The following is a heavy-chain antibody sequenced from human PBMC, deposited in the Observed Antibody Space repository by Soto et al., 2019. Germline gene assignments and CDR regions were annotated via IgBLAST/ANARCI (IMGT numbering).Heavy chain of an antibody. Sequence: ASVKVSCKASEYTFPVNYIHWVRQAPGQGLEWMALINPITGGTNYAQKFQGRVTLTWDTSISTAYMELSGLRSDDTAIYYCARGYCSSSGCSHYFDYWGQGPLVTV. CDR3: ARGYCSSSGCSHYFDY. J-gene: IGHJ4*02. D-gene: IGHD2-2*01. CDR1: EYTFPVNY. V-gene: IGHV1-2*02. CDR2: INPITGGT.